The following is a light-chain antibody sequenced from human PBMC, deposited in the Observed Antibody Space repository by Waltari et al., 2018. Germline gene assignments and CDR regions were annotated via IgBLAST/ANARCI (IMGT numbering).Light chain of an antibody. CDR3: CSYVGGITPFLV. V-gene: IGLV2-23*01. CDR2: ESS. J-gene: IGLJ2*01. Sequence: QSALTQPASVSGSPGQSITISCSGTSSDVGSHKFVSWFQQHPGKVPELMISESSKRPSGVSNRFSGSKSDNTASLTITGLQTEDAADYYCCSYVGGITPFLVFGGGTKVTVL. CDR1: SSDVGSHKF.